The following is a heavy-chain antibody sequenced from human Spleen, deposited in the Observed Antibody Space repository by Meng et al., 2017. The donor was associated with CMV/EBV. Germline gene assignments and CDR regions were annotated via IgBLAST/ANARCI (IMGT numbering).Heavy chain of an antibody. CDR1: GYTLTGYY. V-gene: IGHV1-2*02. D-gene: IGHD3-22*01. Sequence: SGYTLTGYYRHWVRQAPGQGLEWMGWINPYTGGTNYAQKFQGRVTMTRDTSISTAYMELSRLTSDDTAVYYCARDFDTSGYHGWFDPWGQGTLVTVSS. CDR3: ARDFDTSGYHGWFDP. J-gene: IGHJ5*02. CDR2: INPYTGGT.